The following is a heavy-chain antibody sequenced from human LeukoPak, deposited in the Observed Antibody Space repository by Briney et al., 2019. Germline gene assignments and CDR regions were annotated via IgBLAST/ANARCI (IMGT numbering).Heavy chain of an antibody. Sequence: PSETLSLTCTVSGYSISSGYYWGWIRQPPGKGLEWIGSIYHSGSTYYNPSLKSRVTISVDTSKNQFSLKLNSVTAADTAVYYCARDNYDILTGTHSDYWGQGTLVTVSS. J-gene: IGHJ4*02. CDR2: IYHSGST. V-gene: IGHV4-38-2*02. CDR3: ARDNYDILTGTHSDY. CDR1: GYSISSGYY. D-gene: IGHD3-9*01.